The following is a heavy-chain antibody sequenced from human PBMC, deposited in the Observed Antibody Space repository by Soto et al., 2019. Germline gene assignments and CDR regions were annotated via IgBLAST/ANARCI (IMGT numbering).Heavy chain of an antibody. D-gene: IGHD5-18*01. CDR1: GFTFNNAW. CDR3: TTDLYSDGKFYFDY. V-gene: IGHV3-15*07. Sequence: GGSLRLSCAASGFTFNNAWMIWVRQAPGKGLEWVGRIKGKTDGGTTDYAAPVKGRFTISRDDSKNTLYLQMNSLKIEDTAVYYCTTDLYSDGKFYFDYWGQGTLVTVSS. CDR2: IKGKTDGGTT. J-gene: IGHJ4*02.